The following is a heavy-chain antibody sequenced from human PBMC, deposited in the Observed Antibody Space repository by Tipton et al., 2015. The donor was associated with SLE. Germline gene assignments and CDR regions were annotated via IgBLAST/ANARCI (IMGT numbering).Heavy chain of an antibody. CDR3: ARRSLLAVPK. CDR2: IYDGGST. CDR1: GASISSYS. D-gene: IGHD3-3*02. J-gene: IGHJ4*02. Sequence: TLSLTCTVSGASISSYSWSWIRQPPGKGLEWIGSIYDGGSTYYNPSLKSRVTISADTSNKHFSLKLSSVTAADTAVYYCARRSLLAVPKWGQGTLVTVSS. V-gene: IGHV4-59*05.